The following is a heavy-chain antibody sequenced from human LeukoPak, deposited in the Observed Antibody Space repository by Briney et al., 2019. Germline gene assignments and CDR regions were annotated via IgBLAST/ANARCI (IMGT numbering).Heavy chain of an antibody. V-gene: IGHV5-10-1*01. CDR2: IDPSDSYT. CDR1: GYRFTSYW. D-gene: IGHD2-2*01. Sequence: GESLRISCKGSGYRFTSYWISWVRQMPGKGLEWMGRIDPSDSYTNYSPSFQGHVTIPANNSITTAYLQWSSLKASDTAMYYCARPRGYCSSTSCPNWFDPWGQGTLVTVSS. J-gene: IGHJ5*02. CDR3: ARPRGYCSSTSCPNWFDP.